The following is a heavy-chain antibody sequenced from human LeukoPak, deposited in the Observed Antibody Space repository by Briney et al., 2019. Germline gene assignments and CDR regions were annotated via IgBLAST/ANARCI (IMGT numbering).Heavy chain of an antibody. J-gene: IGHJ4*02. CDR2: IKSDGSDT. CDR1: GFTLSSYW. V-gene: IGHV3-74*01. D-gene: IGHD1-1*01. Sequence: PGGSLRLSCAASGFTLSSYWMHWVRQVPGKGLVWVSRIKSDGSDTRYADSVKGRFTISRDNAKNTLYLQMNSLRAEDTAVYYCAKGLEPFVIYLELDYWGQGTLVTVSS. CDR3: AKGLEPFVIYLELDY.